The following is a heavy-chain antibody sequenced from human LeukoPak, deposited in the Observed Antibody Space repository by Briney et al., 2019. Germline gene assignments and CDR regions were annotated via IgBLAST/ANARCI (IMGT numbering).Heavy chain of an antibody. D-gene: IGHD2-15*01. V-gene: IGHV1-8*01. CDR2: MNPNSGYT. Sequence: ASVKVSWKASGYTFTSYDINWVRQATGQGLEWMGWMNPNSGYTDYAQKFQGRVTMTRNTSISTAYMELSSLRSEDTAVYYCARGQGVVAPIDYWGQGTLVTVSS. CDR3: ARGQGVVAPIDY. CDR1: GYTFTSYD. J-gene: IGHJ4*02.